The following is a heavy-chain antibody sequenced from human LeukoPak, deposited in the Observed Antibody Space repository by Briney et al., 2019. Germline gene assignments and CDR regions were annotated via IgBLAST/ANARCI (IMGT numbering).Heavy chain of an antibody. J-gene: IGHJ3*02. V-gene: IGHV3-21*01. CDR1: GLTFSNAY. CDR2: ISSSSSYI. CDR3: AFAGDAFDI. Sequence: GGSLRLSCVASGLTFSNAYMTWVRQTPGKGLEWVSSISSSSSYIYYADSVKGRFTISRDNAKNSLYLQMNSLRAEDTAVYYCAFAGDAFDIWGQGIMVTVSS.